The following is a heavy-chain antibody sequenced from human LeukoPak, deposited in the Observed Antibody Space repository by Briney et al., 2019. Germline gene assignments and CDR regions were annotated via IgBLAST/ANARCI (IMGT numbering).Heavy chain of an antibody. J-gene: IGHJ4*02. CDR1: GFTFNSYA. CDR3: AKGIVVVPAAQYYFDY. CDR2: ISGSGGST. Sequence: GGSLRLSCAASGFTFNSYAMSWVRQAPGKGLEWVSAISGSGGSTYYADSVKGRFTISRDNSKNTLYLQRNSLRAEDTALYYCAKGIVVVPAAQYYFDYWGQGTLVTVSS. V-gene: IGHV3-23*01. D-gene: IGHD2-2*01.